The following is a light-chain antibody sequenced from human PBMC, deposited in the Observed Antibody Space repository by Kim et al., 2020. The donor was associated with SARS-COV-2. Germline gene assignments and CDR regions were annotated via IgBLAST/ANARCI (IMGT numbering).Light chain of an antibody. V-gene: IGKV3-15*01. CDR3: QQYDEWPLT. CDR2: DAS. J-gene: IGKJ4*01. Sequence: VSPGERATLSCRASQSANSNLAWYQQKPGQAPRLLIYDASTRATDIPARFSGSGSGTDFTLTISCLQPEDFAVYYCQQYDEWPLTFGGGTKVDIK. CDR1: QSANSN.